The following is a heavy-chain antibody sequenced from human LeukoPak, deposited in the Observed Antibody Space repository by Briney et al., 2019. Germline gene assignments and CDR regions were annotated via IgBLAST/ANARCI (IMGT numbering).Heavy chain of an antibody. D-gene: IGHD6-19*01. CDR2: IDTSGST. V-gene: IGHV4-4*07. J-gene: IGHJ3*02. CDR3: ARDGHSSGWFDAFDI. Sequence: SETLSLTCTVSGGSISSYYWSWLRQPAGKGLEWIGRIDTSGSTNYNPSLKSRVTISVDKSKNQFSLKLSSVSAADTALYYCARDGHSSGWFDAFDIWGQGTMVTVSS. CDR1: GGSISSYY.